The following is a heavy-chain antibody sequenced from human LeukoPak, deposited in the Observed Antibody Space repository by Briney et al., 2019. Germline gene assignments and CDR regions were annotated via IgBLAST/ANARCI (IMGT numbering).Heavy chain of an antibody. CDR1: GFTFSSYS. Sequence: PGGSLRLSCAASGFTFSSYSMNWVRQPPGKGLEWVSSISSSSTYIYYADSVKGRFTFSRDNSKNTLYLQMNSLRAEDTAVYYCAKDWRVFCTNGVCPFDYWGQGTLVTVSS. V-gene: IGHV3-21*04. CDR2: ISSSSTYI. J-gene: IGHJ4*02. D-gene: IGHD2-8*01. CDR3: AKDWRVFCTNGVCPFDY.